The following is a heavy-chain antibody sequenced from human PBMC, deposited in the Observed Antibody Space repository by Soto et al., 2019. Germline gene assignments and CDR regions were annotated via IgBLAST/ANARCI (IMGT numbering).Heavy chain of an antibody. CDR3: ARGVLLELRGYNWFDP. V-gene: IGHV4-59*07. Sequence: PSDTLSLTCTVSCGSISSYYWSWIRQPPWKGLERIGYIYYSGSTNYNPSLKSRVTISVDTSKNQFSLKLSSVTAADTAVYYCARGVLLELRGYNWFDPWGQGTLVTVSS. J-gene: IGHJ5*02. CDR1: CGSISSYY. D-gene: IGHD1-7*01. CDR2: IYYSGST.